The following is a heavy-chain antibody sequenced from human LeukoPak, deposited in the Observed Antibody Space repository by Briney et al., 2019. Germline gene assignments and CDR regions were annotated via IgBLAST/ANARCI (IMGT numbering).Heavy chain of an antibody. CDR1: GFTFSSYA. D-gene: IGHD1-1*01. CDR3: AKDPQNLDYYFDY. CDR2: ISGSGGST. J-gene: IGHJ4*02. V-gene: IGHV3-23*01. Sequence: PGGSLRLSCAASGFTFSSYAMSWVRQAPGKGLEWVSAISGSGGSTYYSDSVKGRFTISRDNSKNTLYLQMNSLRAEDTAVYYCAKDPQNLDYYFDYWGQGTLVTVSS.